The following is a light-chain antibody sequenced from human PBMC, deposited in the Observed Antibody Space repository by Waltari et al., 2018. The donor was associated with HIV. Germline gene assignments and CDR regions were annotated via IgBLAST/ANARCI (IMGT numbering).Light chain of an antibody. J-gene: IGLJ3*02. Sequence: SYELTQPPSASVSPGQTARISCSGDALPTKTVFWYQQRPGPAPVMVIYRDKERPSGIPDRFSGSSAGTTVTLTISGVQAEDEADYYCQSADSTGTYWVFGGGTKLTVL. V-gene: IGLV3-25*03. CDR1: ALPTKT. CDR2: RDK. CDR3: QSADSTGTYWV.